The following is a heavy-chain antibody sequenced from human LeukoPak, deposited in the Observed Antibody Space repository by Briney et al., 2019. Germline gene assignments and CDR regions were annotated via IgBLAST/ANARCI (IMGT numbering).Heavy chain of an antibody. J-gene: IGHJ4*02. CDR1: GFTFSSYA. Sequence: SGGSLRLSCAASGFTFSSYAMHWVRQAPGKGLDWVAVIWFDGTNKNYADSVKGRFTISRDNSQSTLYLQMNGLRAEDTAVYYCARGYSYGPLDYWGQGTLVTVSS. CDR2: IWFDGTNK. CDR3: ARGYSYGPLDY. D-gene: IGHD5-18*01. V-gene: IGHV3-33*08.